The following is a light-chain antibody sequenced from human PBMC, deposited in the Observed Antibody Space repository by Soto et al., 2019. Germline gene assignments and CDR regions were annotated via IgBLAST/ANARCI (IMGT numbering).Light chain of an antibody. V-gene: IGKV3-11*01. CDR1: QSVSSY. CDR2: DAS. CDR3: QQRSNWPPRIT. Sequence: EIVLTQSPATLSLSPGERVTLSCRASQSVSSYLAWYQQKPGQAPRLLIYDASNGATGIPARFSGSGSGTDFTLTISSLEPEDFAVYYCQQRSNWPPRITFGQGTRLEIK. J-gene: IGKJ5*01.